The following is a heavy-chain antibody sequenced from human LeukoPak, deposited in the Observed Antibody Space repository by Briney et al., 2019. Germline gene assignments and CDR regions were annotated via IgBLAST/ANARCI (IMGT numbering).Heavy chain of an antibody. J-gene: IGHJ4*02. CDR1: GGSFSGYY. D-gene: IGHD6-13*01. CDR2: INHSGST. CDR3: ARVRRGSSWSLFDY. V-gene: IGHV4-34*01. Sequence: SETLSLTCAVYGGSFSGYYWSWIRQPPGKGLEWIGEINHSGSTNYNPSLKSRVTISVDTSKNQFSLKLSSVTAADTAVYYCARVRRGSSWSLFDYWGQGTLVTVSS.